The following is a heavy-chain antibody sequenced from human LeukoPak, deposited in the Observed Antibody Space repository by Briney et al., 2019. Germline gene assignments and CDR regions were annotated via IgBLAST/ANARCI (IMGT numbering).Heavy chain of an antibody. CDR1: GESMIGHY. Sequence: SETLSLTCAVYGESMIGHYWTWIRQPPGKRLEWIGEIHHSGGTNSNPSLKNRVTMSIDMSQNHFSLKLNSVTAADTAVYYSARATASGSGRAYDHWAQGNLVPVSS. D-gene: IGHD3-10*01. V-gene: IGHV4-34*01. CDR3: ARATASGSGRAYDH. CDR2: IHHSGGT. J-gene: IGHJ4*02.